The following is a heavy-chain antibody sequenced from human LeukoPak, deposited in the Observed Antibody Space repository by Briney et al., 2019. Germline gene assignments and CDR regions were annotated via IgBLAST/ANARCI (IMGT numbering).Heavy chain of an antibody. CDR2: IIPIFGTA. CDR1: GRTFSSYA. J-gene: IGHJ4*02. CDR3: ARDILALEGDYLFDY. Sequence: SVKVSCKASGRTFSSYAISWVRQAPGQGLEWMGRIIPIFGTANYAQKFQGRVTITTDESTSTAYMELSSLRSEDTAVYYCARDILALEGDYLFDYWGQGTLVTVSS. V-gene: IGHV1-69*05. D-gene: IGHD4-17*01.